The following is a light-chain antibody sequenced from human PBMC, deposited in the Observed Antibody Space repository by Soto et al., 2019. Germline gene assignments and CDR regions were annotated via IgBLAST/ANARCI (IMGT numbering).Light chain of an antibody. CDR1: QSISTY. J-gene: IGKJ1*01. CDR3: QQSYSNPTWT. V-gene: IGKV1-39*01. CDR2: DSS. Sequence: DIQLTQSPSSLSASVGDRITITCRASQSISTYLNWYHQKPGEAPTLLVYDSSTLQSGVPSRFSGSGFGSEFTLTVSSLQPEDFATYYCQQSYSNPTWTFGQGTKVDIK.